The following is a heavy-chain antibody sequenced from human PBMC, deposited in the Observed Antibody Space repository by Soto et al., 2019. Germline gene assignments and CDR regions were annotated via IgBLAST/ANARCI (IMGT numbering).Heavy chain of an antibody. CDR1: GGSISSGGYY. CDR3: ARDGGFCTNGVCPVYYYYGMDV. V-gene: IGHV4-30-4*08. J-gene: IGHJ6*02. Sequence: PSETLSLTCTVSGGSISSGGYYWSWIRQHPGEGLEWIGNIYYSGTTYNNPSLKSRVTISVDTSNNQFSLKLSSVTAADTAVYYCARDGGFCTNGVCPVYYYYGMDVWGQGTTVTVSS. D-gene: IGHD2-8*01. CDR2: IYYSGTT.